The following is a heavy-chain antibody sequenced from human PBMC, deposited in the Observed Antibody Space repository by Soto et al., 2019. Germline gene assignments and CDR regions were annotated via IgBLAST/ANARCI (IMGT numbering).Heavy chain of an antibody. D-gene: IGHD3-22*01. Sequence: PGASLKISCKGSGYSFTSYWIGWVRQMPGKGLEWMGIIYPGDTDTRYSPSFQGQVTISADKSISTAYLQWSSLKASDTAMYYCARLPDDSSGYYYVGGPFDYWGQGTLVTVSS. J-gene: IGHJ4*02. CDR3: ARLPDDSSGYYYVGGPFDY. CDR2: IYPGDTDT. V-gene: IGHV5-51*01. CDR1: GYSFTSYW.